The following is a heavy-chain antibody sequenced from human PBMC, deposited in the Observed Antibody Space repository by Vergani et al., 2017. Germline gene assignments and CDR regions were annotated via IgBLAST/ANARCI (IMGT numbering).Heavy chain of an antibody. Sequence: QVQLQESGPGLVKPSETLSLTCTVSGGSISSYYWSWIRQPPGKGLEWIGYIYYSGSTNYNPSLKSRVTISVDTSKNQFSLKLSSLTAADTAVYYCARAEILTGYHTTGYYMDVWGKGTTVTVSS. D-gene: IGHD3-9*01. J-gene: IGHJ6*03. CDR2: IYYSGST. CDR3: ARAEILTGYHTTGYYMDV. CDR1: GGSISSYY. V-gene: IGHV4-59*01.